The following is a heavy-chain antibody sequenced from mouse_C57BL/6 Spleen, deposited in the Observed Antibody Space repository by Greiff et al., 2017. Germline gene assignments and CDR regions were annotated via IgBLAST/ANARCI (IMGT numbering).Heavy chain of an antibody. CDR2: IDPSASET. V-gene: IGHV1-52*01. J-gene: IGHJ2*01. Sequence: QVQLQQPGAELVRPGSSVKLSCKASGYTFTSYWMHWVKQRPIQGLEWNGNIDPSASETHYNQKFKDKATLTVDKSSSTAYMQLSSLTSEDSAVYYCARTPVVGGYFDFWGQGTTLTVSS. D-gene: IGHD1-1*01. CDR3: ARTPVVGGYFDF. CDR1: GYTFTSYW.